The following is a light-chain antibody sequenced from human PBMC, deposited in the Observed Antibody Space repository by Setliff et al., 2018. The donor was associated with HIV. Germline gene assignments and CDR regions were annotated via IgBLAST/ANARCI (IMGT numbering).Light chain of an antibody. J-gene: IGLJ1*01. CDR3: CSNTGSNTYV. CDR2: QAT. Sequence: QSVLTQPASVSGSPGQSFTISCTGTISDIGRYYLVSWYQQYPGKAPKLMIYQATKRPSGVSNRFSGSKSGNTSSLTISGLQAEDEADYYCCSNTGSNTYVFGSGTKV. V-gene: IGLV2-23*01. CDR1: ISDIGRYYL.